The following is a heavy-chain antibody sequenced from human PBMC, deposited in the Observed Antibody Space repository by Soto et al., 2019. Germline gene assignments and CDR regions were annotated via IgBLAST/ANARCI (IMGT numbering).Heavy chain of an antibody. V-gene: IGHV4-59*01. J-gene: IGHJ4*02. Sequence: PSETLSLTCTVSGGSISSYYWSWIRQSPGKGLEWIGYIYYSGSTNYNPSLKSQVTISVDTSKNQFSLKLSSVTAADTAVYYCARSYGDYINFDSWGQGTLVTVSS. D-gene: IGHD4-17*01. CDR1: GGSISSYY. CDR2: IYYSGST. CDR3: ARSYGDYINFDS.